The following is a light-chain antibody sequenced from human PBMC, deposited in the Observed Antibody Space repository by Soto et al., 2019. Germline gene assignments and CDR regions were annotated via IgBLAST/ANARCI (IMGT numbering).Light chain of an antibody. CDR2: DTT. CDR1: TGAVTNGHY. J-gene: IGLJ1*01. V-gene: IGLV7-46*01. Sequence: QAVVTQEPSLTVCPGGTVTLTCGSSTGAVTNGHYPYWFQQKPGQAPRTLIYDTTNRHSWTPARFSGSLRGGKAALTLSGAQPEDEAEYYCLLSYNGPYVFGTGTKVTVL. CDR3: LLSYNGPYV.